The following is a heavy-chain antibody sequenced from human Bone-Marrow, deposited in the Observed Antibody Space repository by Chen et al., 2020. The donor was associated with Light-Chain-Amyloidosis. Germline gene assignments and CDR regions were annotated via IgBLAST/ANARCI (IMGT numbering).Heavy chain of an antibody. CDR1: GFTFSASY. CDR3: VRDRGWLQFDY. CDR2: INGSANTI. Sequence: QVQLVESGGGLVKPGGSLRLSCAASGFTFSASYSDSYMNWIRQAPGKRLEWISYINGSANTIHYAESVKGRFTISRDNAKNSLYLQMNSLRAEDTAVYYCVRDRGWLQFDYWGQGTLVTVSS. V-gene: IGHV3-11*01. D-gene: IGHD5-12*01. J-gene: IGHJ4*02.